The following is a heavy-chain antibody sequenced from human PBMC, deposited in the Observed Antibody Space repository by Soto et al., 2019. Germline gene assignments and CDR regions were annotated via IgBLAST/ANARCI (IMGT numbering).Heavy chain of an antibody. V-gene: IGHV3-23*01. CDR3: AKGGYTYCGGDCYSIHPSFDY. CDR2: ISGSGGST. J-gene: IGHJ4*02. CDR1: GFTFSNYA. D-gene: IGHD2-21*02. Sequence: EVQLLESGGGLVQPGGSLRLSCAASGFTFSNYAMSWVRQAPGRGLVWGSGISGSGGSTHYADSVKGRFTISRDNSKNTLYVQMNGQRVEDTAVYYWAKGGYTYCGGDCYSIHPSFDYWGQGTLVSVSS.